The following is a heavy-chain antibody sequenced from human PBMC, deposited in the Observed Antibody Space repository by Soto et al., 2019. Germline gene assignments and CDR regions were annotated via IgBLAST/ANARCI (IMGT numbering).Heavy chain of an antibody. CDR2: ISSSSSTI. CDR1: GFTFSSYS. V-gene: IGHV3-48*02. D-gene: IGHD3-3*02. CDR3: ARVRHFWSSYYASSYYCYGMDV. J-gene: IGHJ6*02. Sequence: EVQLVESGGGLVQPGGSLRLSCAASGFTFSSYSMNWVRQAPGKGLEWVSYISSSSSTIYYADSVKGRFTISRDNAKNSLYLQMNSLRDEDTAVYYCARVRHFWSSYYASSYYCYGMDVWGQGTTVTVSS.